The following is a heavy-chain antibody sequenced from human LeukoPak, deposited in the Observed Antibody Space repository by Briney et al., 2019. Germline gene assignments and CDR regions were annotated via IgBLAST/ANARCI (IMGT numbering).Heavy chain of an antibody. J-gene: IGHJ4*02. D-gene: IGHD2-21*02. Sequence: GGSLRLSCAASGFTFSSYAMSWVRQAPGKGLEWVSAISGSGGSTYYADSVKGRFTISRDNSKNTPYLQMNSLRAEDTAVYYCAKVRDGDYGYYFDYWGQGTLVTVSS. V-gene: IGHV3-23*01. CDR2: ISGSGGST. CDR3: AKVRDGDYGYYFDY. CDR1: GFTFSSYA.